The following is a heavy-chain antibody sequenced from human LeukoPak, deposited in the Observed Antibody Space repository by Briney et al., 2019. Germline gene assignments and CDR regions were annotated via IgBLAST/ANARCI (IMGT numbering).Heavy chain of an antibody. Sequence: PSETLSLTCAVYGGSFSGYYWSWIRQPPGKGLEWIGEINHSGSTNYNPSLKSRVTISVDTSKNQFSLKLSSVTAADTAVYYCARGRGGWLPLRYYYYMDVWGKGTTVTVSS. D-gene: IGHD6-19*01. CDR2: INHSGST. CDR3: ARGRGGWLPLRYYYYMDV. CDR1: GGSFSGYY. V-gene: IGHV4-34*01. J-gene: IGHJ6*03.